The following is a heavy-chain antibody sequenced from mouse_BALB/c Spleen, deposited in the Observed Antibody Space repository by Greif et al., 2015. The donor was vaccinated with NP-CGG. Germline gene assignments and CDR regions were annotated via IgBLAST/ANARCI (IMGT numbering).Heavy chain of an antibody. V-gene: IGHV5-17*02. J-gene: IGHJ3*01. D-gene: IGHD2-3*01. CDR3: ARSGCYDGGWFAY. CDR2: IGSGSSTI. CDR1: GFTFSSFG. Sequence: EVKLVDSGGGLVQPGGPRKLSCAASGFTFSSFGMHWVRQAPEKGLEWVAYIGSGSSTIYYADTVKGRFTISRDNPKNTLFLQMTSPRSEDTAMYSCARSGCYDGGWFAYWGQGTLVTVSA.